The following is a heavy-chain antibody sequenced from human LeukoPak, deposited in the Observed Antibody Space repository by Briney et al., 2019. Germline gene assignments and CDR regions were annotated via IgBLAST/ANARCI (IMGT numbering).Heavy chain of an antibody. D-gene: IGHD3-22*01. CDR1: GYTFTGYF. Sequence: GASVKVFCKASGYTFTGYFMHWVPQAPGQGLEWMGWINPNSGATNYAQNFQGRVTMTRDTSISTAYMELRSDDTAVYYCARGHYDTSGYYHLDYWGRGTLVTVSS. CDR3: ARGHYDTSGYYHLDY. CDR2: INPNSGAT. V-gene: IGHV1-2*03. J-gene: IGHJ4*02.